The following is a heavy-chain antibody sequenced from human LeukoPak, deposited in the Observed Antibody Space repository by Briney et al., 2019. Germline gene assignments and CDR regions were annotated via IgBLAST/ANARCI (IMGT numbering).Heavy chain of an antibody. J-gene: IGHJ5*02. Sequence: PSETLSLTCTVSGGSISSYCWSWIRQPPGKGLEWIGYIYYSGSTNYNPSLKSRVTISVDTSKNQFSLKLSSVTAADTAVYYCARAPWKQLSTGYNWFDPWGQGTLVTVSS. CDR2: IYYSGST. CDR3: ARAPWKQLSTGYNWFDP. CDR1: GGSISSYC. V-gene: IGHV4-59*01. D-gene: IGHD6-13*01.